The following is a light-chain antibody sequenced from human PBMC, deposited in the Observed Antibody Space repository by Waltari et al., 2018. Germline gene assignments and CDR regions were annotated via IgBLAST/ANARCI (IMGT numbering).Light chain of an antibody. CDR2: DAS. J-gene: IGKJ5*01. CDR3: QQRHTWVT. Sequence: EIVLPQSPVTLSLSPGARATLSCRASQSVSTYLAWYQQKPGHPPRLLIYDASNRATGIPARFSGSGSGTDFTLTISSLEPEDFAVYYCQQRHTWVTFGQGTRLEIK. V-gene: IGKV3-11*01. CDR1: QSVSTY.